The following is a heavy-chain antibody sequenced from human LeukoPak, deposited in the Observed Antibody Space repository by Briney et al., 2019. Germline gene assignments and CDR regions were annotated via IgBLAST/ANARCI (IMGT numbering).Heavy chain of an antibody. J-gene: IGHJ5*02. V-gene: IGHV3-23*01. CDR2: ISGGGGST. CDR3: AKGSGINHYHWIDP. CDR1: AFTFSSYA. Sequence: PWGSLRLSCAASAFTFSSYAMNWVRQAPGKGLEWVSGISGGGGSTYYADSVKGRFTISRVNSKNTLYLQMDSLRAEDTALYYCAKGSGINHYHWIDPWGQGTLVTVSS. D-gene: IGHD1-14*01.